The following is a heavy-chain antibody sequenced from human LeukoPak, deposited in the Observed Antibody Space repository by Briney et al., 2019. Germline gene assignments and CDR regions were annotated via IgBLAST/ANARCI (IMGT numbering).Heavy chain of an antibody. V-gene: IGHV1-18*01. J-gene: IGHJ5*02. Sequence: ASVKVSCKASGYTFTSYGIIWVRQAPGQGLGWMGWISAYNGNTNYAQKLQGRVTMTTDTPTSTAYTELRSLRSDDTAVYYCARFGVVVVADNWFDPWGQGTLVTVSS. D-gene: IGHD2-15*01. CDR1: GYTFTSYG. CDR3: ARFGVVVVADNWFDP. CDR2: ISAYNGNT.